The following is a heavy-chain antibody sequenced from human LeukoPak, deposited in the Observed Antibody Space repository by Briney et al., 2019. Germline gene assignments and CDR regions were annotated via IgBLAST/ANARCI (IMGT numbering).Heavy chain of an antibody. Sequence: ASVKVSCKASGYTFTSNYIHWVRQAPGQGLEWMGMIYPRDGSTSYAQKFQGRVTVTRDTSTSTVHMELSGLRSEDTAVYYCARDQEGFNYWGQGTLVTVSS. CDR2: IYPRDGST. V-gene: IGHV1-46*01. CDR3: ARDQEGFNY. CDR1: GYTFTSNY. J-gene: IGHJ4*02.